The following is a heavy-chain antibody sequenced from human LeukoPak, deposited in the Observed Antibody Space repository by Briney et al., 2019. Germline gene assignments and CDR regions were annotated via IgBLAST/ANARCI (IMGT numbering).Heavy chain of an antibody. V-gene: IGHV1-69*01. D-gene: IGHD2-21*02. CDR1: GGTFSNYA. J-gene: IGHJ2*01. CDR3: ARGLAYCGSDCSWYFDL. CDR2: IIPIFGPA. Sequence: SVKVSCKASGGTFSNYAVSWVRQAPGHGLEWVGGIIPIFGPANYAQKFQGRVTITADESTSTAYMELSSLRSEDTAVYYCARGLAYCGSDCSWYFDLWGRGTLVTVSS.